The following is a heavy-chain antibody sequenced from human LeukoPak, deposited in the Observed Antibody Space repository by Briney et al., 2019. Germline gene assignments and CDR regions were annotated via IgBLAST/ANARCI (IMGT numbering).Heavy chain of an antibody. CDR1: GFTVSSNY. CDR3: ARRGYYDVLTGSAYFFDC. Sequence: GGSLRLSCAASGFTVSSNYMSWVRQAPGKGLEWVSVIYSGGSTYYADSVKGRFTISRDNSKNTLYLQMNSLRAEDTAVYYCARRGYYDVLTGSAYFFDCWGQGTLVTVSS. D-gene: IGHD3-9*01. J-gene: IGHJ4*02. CDR2: IYSGGST. V-gene: IGHV3-53*01.